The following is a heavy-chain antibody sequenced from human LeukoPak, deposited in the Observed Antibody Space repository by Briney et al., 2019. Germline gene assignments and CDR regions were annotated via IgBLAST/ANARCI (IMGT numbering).Heavy chain of an antibody. CDR3: AREACGGYCRFDY. J-gene: IGHJ4*02. CDR1: GDSISNYY. D-gene: IGHD2-21*02. V-gene: IGHV4-59*01. Sequence: SETLSLTCTVSGDSISNYYWSWIRQPPGKGLEWIGYIYYSGSTNYNPSLKSRVAIPVDTSKNQFSLKPSSLTAADTAVYYCAREACGGYCRFDYWGQGTLVTASS. CDR2: IYYSGST.